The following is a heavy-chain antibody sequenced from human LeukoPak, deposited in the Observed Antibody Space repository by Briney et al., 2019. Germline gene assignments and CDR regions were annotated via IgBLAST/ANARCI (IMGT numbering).Heavy chain of an antibody. Sequence: PGGSPRLSCAASGFTFSSYSMNWVRQAPGKGLEWVSSISSSSSYIYYADSVKGRFTISRDNAKNSLYLQMNSLRAEDTAVYYCASYALDAFDIWGQGTMVTVSS. CDR3: ASYALDAFDI. CDR2: ISSSSSYI. J-gene: IGHJ3*02. CDR1: GFTFSSYS. D-gene: IGHD2-2*01. V-gene: IGHV3-21*01.